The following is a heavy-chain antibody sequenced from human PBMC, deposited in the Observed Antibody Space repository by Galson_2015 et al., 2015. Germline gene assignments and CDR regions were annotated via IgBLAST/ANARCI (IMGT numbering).Heavy chain of an antibody. V-gene: IGHV4-39*01. CDR2: IYYSGST. J-gene: IGHJ4*02. CDR1: GGSVSSSSSY. CDR3: ARQYSYGYLVDY. D-gene: IGHD5-18*01. Sequence: LSLTCTVSGGSVSSSSSYWGWIRQPPGKGLEWIGSIYYSGSTYYNPSLKSRVTISVDTSKNQFSLKLSSVTAADTAVYYCARQYSYGYLVDYWGQGTLVTVSS.